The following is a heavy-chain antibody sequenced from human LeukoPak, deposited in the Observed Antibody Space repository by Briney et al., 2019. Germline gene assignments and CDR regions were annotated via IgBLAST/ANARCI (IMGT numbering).Heavy chain of an antibody. CDR1: GFTFDDYA. CDR3: AKEAYYYDSSGYYQNAEYFQH. J-gene: IGHJ1*01. V-gene: IGHV3-9*01. D-gene: IGHD3-22*01. CDR2: ISWNSGSI. Sequence: GGSLRLSCAASGFTFDDYAMHWVRQVPGKGLEWVSGISWNSGSIGYADSVKGRFTISRDNAKNSLYLQMNSLRAEDTALYYCAKEAYYYDSSGYYQNAEYFQHWGQGTLVTVSS.